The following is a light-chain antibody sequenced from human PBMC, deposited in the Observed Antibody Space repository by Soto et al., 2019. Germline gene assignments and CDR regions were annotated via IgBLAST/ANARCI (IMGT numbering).Light chain of an antibody. CDR1: KSVTSN. CDR3: QQYYNWPYT. J-gene: IGKJ2*01. Sequence: EIGRTQSPATLSVSPGEGATLSCRASKSVTSNLALYQQQPGQAPRLLIYGTSTRATGIPARLSGSGSGTEFTLAISSLQSEDFAVYYCQQYYNWPYTFGQGTKLEIK. V-gene: IGKV3-15*01. CDR2: GTS.